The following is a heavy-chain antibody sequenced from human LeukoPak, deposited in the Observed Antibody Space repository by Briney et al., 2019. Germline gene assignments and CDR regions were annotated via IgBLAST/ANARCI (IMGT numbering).Heavy chain of an antibody. CDR1: GGSISSGSYY. CDR2: IYTSGST. CDR3: ARAIFRSGWYHY. J-gene: IGHJ4*02. V-gene: IGHV4-61*02. Sequence: SQTLSLTCTVSGGSISSGSYYWSWIRQPAGKGLEWIGRIYTSGSTNYNPSLKSRVTISVDTSKNQFSLKLSSVTAADTAVYYCARAIFRSGWYHYWGQGTLVTVSS. D-gene: IGHD6-19*01.